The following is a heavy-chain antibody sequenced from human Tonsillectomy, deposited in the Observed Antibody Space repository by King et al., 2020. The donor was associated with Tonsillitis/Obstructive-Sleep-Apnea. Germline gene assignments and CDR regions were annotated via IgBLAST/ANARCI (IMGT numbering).Heavy chain of an antibody. D-gene: IGHD1-26*01. CDR3: ARDGVGATPFSDN. CDR2: ISSSSSYI. Sequence: VQLVESGGGLVKPGGSLRLSCAASGFTFSSYSMNWVRQAPGKGLEWVSSISSSSSYIYYADSVKGRFTISRDNAKNSLYLQMNSLRAEDTAVYYCARDGVGATPFSDNWGQGTLVTVSS. J-gene: IGHJ4*02. CDR1: GFTFSSYS. V-gene: IGHV3-21*01.